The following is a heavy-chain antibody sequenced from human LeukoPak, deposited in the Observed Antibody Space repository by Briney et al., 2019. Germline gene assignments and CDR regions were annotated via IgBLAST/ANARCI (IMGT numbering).Heavy chain of an antibody. Sequence: EASVKVSCKASDYTFTSYGINWVRQAPGQGLEWMGWISVNNGNTNYAQKLQGRVTMTTDTSTSTAYMELRSLRSDDTAVYYCARGLQLERRGRSFPLHIWGQGTMVTVSS. D-gene: IGHD1-1*01. V-gene: IGHV1-18*01. J-gene: IGHJ3*02. CDR1: DYTFTSYG. CDR2: ISVNNGNT. CDR3: ARGLQLERRGRSFPLHI.